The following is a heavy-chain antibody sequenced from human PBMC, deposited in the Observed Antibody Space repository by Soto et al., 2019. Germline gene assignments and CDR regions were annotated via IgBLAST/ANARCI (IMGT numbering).Heavy chain of an antibody. CDR3: ARDNPGIAAAGIVNYYYYMDV. J-gene: IGHJ6*03. D-gene: IGHD6-13*01. Sequence: GGSLRLSCAASGFTFSDYYMSWIRQAPGKGLEWVSYISSSGSTIYYADSVKGRFTISRDNAKNSLYLQMNSLRAEDTAVYYCARDNPGIAAAGIVNYYYYMDVWGKGTTVTVSS. V-gene: IGHV3-11*01. CDR2: ISSSGSTI. CDR1: GFTFSDYY.